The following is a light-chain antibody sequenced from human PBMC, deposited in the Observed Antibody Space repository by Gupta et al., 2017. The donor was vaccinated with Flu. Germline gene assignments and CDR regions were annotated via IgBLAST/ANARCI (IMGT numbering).Light chain of an antibody. CDR3: QQYDTEYT. J-gene: IGKJ2*01. CDR1: RW. V-gene: IGKV1-5*03. Sequence: RWLSLYQQKPGKAPILLIFKASTLQRGVPSRFRGSGSGTEFTLTISSLQPDDFATYFCQQYDTEYTFGQGTKLEIK. CDR2: KAS.